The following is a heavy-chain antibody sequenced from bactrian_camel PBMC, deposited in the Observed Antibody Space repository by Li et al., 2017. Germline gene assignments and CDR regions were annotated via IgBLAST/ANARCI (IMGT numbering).Heavy chain of an antibody. CDR1: QNIVNSNC. J-gene: IGHJ4*01. CDR2: IDPDGIV. V-gene: IGHV3S53*01. Sequence: VQLVESGGDSVQAGDVLRLSCGGSQNIVNSNCIGWFRQGPGKEREGVAAIDPDGIVSYTDSVKGGFTTSKDNARNTLYLQMDSLQPEDTAMYYCAADRTGQYRSGGYQRRLEWGQGTQVTVSS. D-gene: IGHD2*01. CDR3: AADRTGQYRSGGYQRRLE.